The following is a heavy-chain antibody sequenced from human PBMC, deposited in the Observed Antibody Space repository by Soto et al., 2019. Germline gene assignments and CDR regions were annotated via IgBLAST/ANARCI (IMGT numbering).Heavy chain of an antibody. J-gene: IGHJ4*02. V-gene: IGHV1-3*01. D-gene: IGHD1-26*01. CDR3: AREVNRLGATGHFDY. Sequence: QVQLVQSGAEVKKPGASVKVSCKASGYTFTSYAMHWVRQAPGQRLEWMGWINAGNGNTKYSQKFQGRVTITRDTSASTAYMELSSVRSEDRAVYYCAREVNRLGATGHFDYWGQGTLVTVSS. CDR2: INAGNGNT. CDR1: GYTFTSYA.